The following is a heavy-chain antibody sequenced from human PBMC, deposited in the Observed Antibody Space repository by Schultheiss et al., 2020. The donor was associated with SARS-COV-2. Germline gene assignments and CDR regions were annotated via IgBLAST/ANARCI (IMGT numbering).Heavy chain of an antibody. CDR2: IYSGGST. V-gene: IGHV3-NL1*01. D-gene: IGHD6-6*01. J-gene: IGHJ4*02. CDR3: ARGPYSSSYGDY. Sequence: GGFLRLSCAASGFTFSSYGMHWVRQAPGKGLEWVAVIYSGGSTYYADSVKGRFTISRDNSKNTLYLQMNSLRAEDTAVYYCARGPYSSSYGDYWGQGTLVTVSS. CDR1: GFTFSSYG.